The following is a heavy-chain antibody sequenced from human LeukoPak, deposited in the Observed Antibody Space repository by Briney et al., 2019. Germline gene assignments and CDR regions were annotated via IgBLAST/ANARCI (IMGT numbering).Heavy chain of an antibody. D-gene: IGHD2/OR15-2a*01. CDR1: GDSVSSSTAA. Sequence: SQTLSLTCAISGDSVSSSTAAWNWIRQSPSRGLEWLGRTYYRSRWSYGYTTSVKGRITINADTSENQFSLQLKSVTPEDTAVYYCARFEYGAPDYWGQGTLVTVSS. V-gene: IGHV6-1*01. CDR2: TYYRSRWSY. CDR3: ARFEYGAPDY. J-gene: IGHJ4*02.